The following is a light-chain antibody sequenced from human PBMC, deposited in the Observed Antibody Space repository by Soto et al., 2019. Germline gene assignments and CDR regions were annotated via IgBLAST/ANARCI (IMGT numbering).Light chain of an antibody. CDR3: CSYTSSSTLYV. CDR1: SSDVGGYNY. J-gene: IGLJ1*01. Sequence: QSALTQPASVSGSPGQSITISCTGTSSDVGGYNYVSWYQQRPGKAPKLMIYDVSNRPSGVSNRFSGSKSDNTASLTISGLQAEDEADYYCCSYTSSSTLYVFGTGTKLTVL. V-gene: IGLV2-14*01. CDR2: DVS.